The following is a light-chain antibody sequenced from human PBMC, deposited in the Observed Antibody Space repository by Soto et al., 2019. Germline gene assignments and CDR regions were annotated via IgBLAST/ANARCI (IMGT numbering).Light chain of an antibody. V-gene: IGKV3-20*01. CDR1: QRVSSSY. Sequence: EIVLTQSPGTLSLSPGERATLSCRASQRVSSSYLARYQQKPGQAPRLLIYGASSRATGIPDRFSGSGSGTVFTLTISRLEPEDFAVYFCQRYGSSPPFTFCQGTKVEI. CDR3: QRYGSSPPFT. J-gene: IGKJ2*01. CDR2: GAS.